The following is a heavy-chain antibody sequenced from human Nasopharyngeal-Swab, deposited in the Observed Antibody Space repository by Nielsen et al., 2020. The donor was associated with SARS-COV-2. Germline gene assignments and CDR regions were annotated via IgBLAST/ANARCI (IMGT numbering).Heavy chain of an antibody. CDR3: ARDDGQWLNPVYYFDY. V-gene: IGHV3-21*01. D-gene: IGHD6-19*01. Sequence: GGSLRLSCAASGFTFSSYSMNWVRQAPGKGLEWVSSISSSSSYIYYADSVKGRFTIFRDNAKNSLYLQMNCLRAEDTAVYYCARDDGQWLNPVYYFDYWGQGTLVTVSS. CDR2: ISSSSSYI. J-gene: IGHJ4*02. CDR1: GFTFSSYS.